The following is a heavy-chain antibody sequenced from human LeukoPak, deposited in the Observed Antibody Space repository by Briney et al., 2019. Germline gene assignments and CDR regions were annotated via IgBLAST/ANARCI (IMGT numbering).Heavy chain of an antibody. V-gene: IGHV4-31*03. J-gene: IGHJ4*02. Sequence: SETLSLTCTVSGVSISSGGYYWGWLRQQGGKGLEWIGYIYYSGSTYYNPSLKRRFTISVDTSKNQFSLKLSSVTAADTAVYYCARGDYGDYFDYWGQGTLVTVSS. CDR2: IYYSGST. CDR1: GVSISSGGYY. D-gene: IGHD4-17*01. CDR3: ARGDYGDYFDY.